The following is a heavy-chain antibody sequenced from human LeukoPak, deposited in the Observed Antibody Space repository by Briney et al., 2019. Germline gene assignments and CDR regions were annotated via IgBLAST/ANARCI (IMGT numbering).Heavy chain of an antibody. V-gene: IGHV3-72*01. CDR3: ARVYGGSGGASDY. CDR2: TKNKANSYIT. J-gene: IGHJ4*02. CDR1: GFSFSSYW. Sequence: PGGSLRLSCTASGFSFSSYWIHWVRQVPGRGLEWVGRTKNKANSYITQYAASVKGRFTISRDDSKNSLYLQMNSLKTEDTAVYYCARVYGGSGGASDYWGQGTLVTVSS. D-gene: IGHD4-23*01.